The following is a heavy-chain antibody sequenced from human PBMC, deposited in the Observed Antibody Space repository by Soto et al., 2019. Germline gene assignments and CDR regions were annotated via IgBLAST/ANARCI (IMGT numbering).Heavy chain of an antibody. CDR2: IWYDGSNK. D-gene: IGHD4-17*01. CDR3: ARWSTVTNAFDI. Sequence: QVQLVESGGGVVQPGRSLRLSCAASGFTFSSYGMHWVRQAPGKGLEWVAGIWYDGSNKYYADSVKGRFTISRDNSKNTLYLQMNSLRAEDTAVYYCARWSTVTNAFDIWGQGTMVTVSS. CDR1: GFTFSSYG. J-gene: IGHJ3*02. V-gene: IGHV3-33*01.